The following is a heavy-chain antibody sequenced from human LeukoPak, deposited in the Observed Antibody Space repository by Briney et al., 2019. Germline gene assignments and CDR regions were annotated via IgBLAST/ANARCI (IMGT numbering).Heavy chain of an antibody. CDR2: ISAHNGNT. CDR1: GYTFNSYG. Sequence: ASVKVSCKASGYTFNSYGISWVRQAPGQGLEWMGWISAHNGNTNYAQKFQGRVTMTTDTSTSTAYMELRSLRFDDTAVYYCASRAASVTLGYWGQGTLVTVSS. V-gene: IGHV1-18*01. D-gene: IGHD2-15*01. CDR3: ASRAASVTLGY. J-gene: IGHJ4*02.